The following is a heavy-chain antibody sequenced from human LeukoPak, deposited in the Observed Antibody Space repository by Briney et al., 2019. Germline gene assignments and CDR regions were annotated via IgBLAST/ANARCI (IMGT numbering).Heavy chain of an antibody. J-gene: IGHJ6*02. D-gene: IGHD2-15*01. CDR2: IYQSGAT. CDR1: GGSISNYY. Sequence: PSETLSLTCIVSGGSISNYYWSWFRQPPGKGLEWIGYIYQSGATSYNPSLKSRVTISIDMPKNQISLKLGSVTAADTAVYYCASRGVRGIYYYYYGMDVWGQGTTVTVSS. V-gene: IGHV4-59*12. CDR3: ASRGVRGIYYYYYGMDV.